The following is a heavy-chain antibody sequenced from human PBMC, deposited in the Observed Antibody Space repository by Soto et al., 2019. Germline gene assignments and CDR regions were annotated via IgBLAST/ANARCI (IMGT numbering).Heavy chain of an antibody. Sequence: ASVKVSCKTSGYDFTRYFIHWVRQAPGQGLEWMVKVNPTGGSPTFGQKFQGRVTVTTDTSTSTVYMELSSLRSDDTAVYYCSRDLSPYWGQGTPVTVSS. CDR1: GYDFTRYF. CDR3: SRDLSPY. CDR2: VNPTGGSP. V-gene: IGHV1-46*03. D-gene: IGHD3-16*02. J-gene: IGHJ4*02.